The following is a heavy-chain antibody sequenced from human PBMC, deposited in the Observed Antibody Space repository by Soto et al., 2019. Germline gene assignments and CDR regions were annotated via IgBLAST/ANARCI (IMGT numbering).Heavy chain of an antibody. Sequence: SATXSLACDFSGVCINSGGYYWGWIRQHPGKGLEWIGYIHYRGGTSYNPSLKSRCSISLDTSGHQFSLKLTSVTAADTAVYYCERCRDASGLESWGQGTLLTVYS. J-gene: IGHJ4*02. CDR1: GVCINSGGYY. D-gene: IGHD2-15*01. CDR3: ERCRDASGLES. CDR2: IHYRGGT. V-gene: IGHV4-31*11.